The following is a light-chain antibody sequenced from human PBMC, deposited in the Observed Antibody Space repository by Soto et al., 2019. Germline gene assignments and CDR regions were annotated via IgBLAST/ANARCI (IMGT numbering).Light chain of an antibody. J-gene: IGLJ2*01. V-gene: IGLV2-23*01. CDR1: SSDIGSYKL. CDR2: EGS. CDR3: CSYAGHGTGV. Sequence: QPVLTQPASVSGSPGQSITISCTGTSSDIGSYKLVSWYQQHPGKAPKLMIYEGSKRPSGVSNRFSGSKSGNTASLTISGLQADDEADYYCCSYAGHGTGVFGGGTKLTVL.